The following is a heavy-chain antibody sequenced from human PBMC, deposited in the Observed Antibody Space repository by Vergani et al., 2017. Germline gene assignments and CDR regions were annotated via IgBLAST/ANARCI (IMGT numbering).Heavy chain of an antibody. V-gene: IGHV4-39*01. CDR1: GGSISSSSYY. D-gene: IGHD4-17*01. CDR3: ARRWTATVTTRFGGGFDY. CDR2: IYYSGST. J-gene: IGHJ4*02. Sequence: QLQLQESGPGLVKPSETLSLTCTVSGGSISSSSYYWGWIRQPPGKGLEWIGRIYYSGSTYYNPSLKSRVTISVDTSKNQFSLKLSSVTAADTAVYYCARRWTATVTTRFGGGFDYWGQGTLVTVSS.